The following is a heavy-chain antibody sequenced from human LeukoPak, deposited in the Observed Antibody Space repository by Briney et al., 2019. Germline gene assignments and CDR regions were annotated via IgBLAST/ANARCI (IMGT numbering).Heavy chain of an antibody. D-gene: IGHD3-10*01. Sequence: SETLSLTCAVYGGSFSGYYWGWLRQPPGKGLEWLGEINHSGSTNYNPSLKSRVTISVDTSKNQFSLKLSSVTAADTAVYYCARGGWGLLWFGELLYAGYFDYWGQGTLVTVSS. V-gene: IGHV4-34*01. CDR3: ARGGWGLLWFGELLYAGYFDY. CDR2: INHSGST. J-gene: IGHJ4*02. CDR1: GGSFSGYY.